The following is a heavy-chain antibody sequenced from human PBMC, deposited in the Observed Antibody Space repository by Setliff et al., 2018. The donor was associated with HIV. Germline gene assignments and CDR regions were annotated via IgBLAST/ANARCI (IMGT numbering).Heavy chain of an antibody. CDR2: FDPEAGEI. V-gene: IGHV1-24*01. D-gene: IGHD6-19*01. J-gene: IGHJ6*03. CDR1: GFTLNELS. CDR3: ARNPRIAVAGTDYYYYMDV. Sequence: ASVKVSCKISGFTLNELSIQWVRQAPAKGLEWMGGFDPEAGEIIYAQKFQGRVTMTEDTSTDTAYMDLSSLRSEDTAVYYCARNPRIAVAGTDYYYYMDVWGKGTTVTVSS.